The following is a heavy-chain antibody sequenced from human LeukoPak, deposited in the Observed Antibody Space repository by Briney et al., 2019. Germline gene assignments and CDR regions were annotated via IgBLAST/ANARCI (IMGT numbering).Heavy chain of an antibody. CDR2: INHSGST. J-gene: IGHJ1*01. D-gene: IGHD3-16*01. Sequence: PSETLSLTCAVYGGSFSGYYWSWIRQPPGKGLEWIGEINHSGSTNYNPSPKSRVTISVDTSKNQFSLKLSSVTAADTAVYYCAGTERTTFAWDWWGQGTLVTVSS. V-gene: IGHV4-34*01. CDR1: GGSFSGYY. CDR3: AGTERTTFAWDW.